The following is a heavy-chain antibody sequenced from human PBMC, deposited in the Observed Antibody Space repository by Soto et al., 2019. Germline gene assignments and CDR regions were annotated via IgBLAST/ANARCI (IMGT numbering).Heavy chain of an antibody. CDR3: ARGLGVSYDFWSGYHPVDY. J-gene: IGHJ4*02. V-gene: IGHV4-30-4*02. CDR1: GGSISSGDYY. Sequence: PSETLSLTCTVSGGSISSGDYYWSWIRQPPGKGLEWIGYIYYSGSTYYNPSLKSRVTISVDTSKNQFSLKLSSVTAADTAVYYCARGLGVSYDFWSGYHPVDYWGQGTLVTVSS. D-gene: IGHD3-3*01. CDR2: IYYSGST.